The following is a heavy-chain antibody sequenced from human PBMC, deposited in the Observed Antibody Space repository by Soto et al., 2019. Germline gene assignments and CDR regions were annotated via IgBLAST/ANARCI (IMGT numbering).Heavy chain of an antibody. CDR2: IWYDGSNK. J-gene: IGHJ6*02. Sequence: QVQLVESGGGVVQLGRSLRLSCAASGFTFSSYGMHWVRQAPGKGLEWVAVIWYDGSNKYYADSVKGRFTISRDNSKNTLYLQMNSLRAEDTAVYYCAREAGTTRYYGMDVWGQGTTVTVSS. V-gene: IGHV3-33*01. CDR1: GFTFSSYG. D-gene: IGHD1-7*01. CDR3: AREAGTTRYYGMDV.